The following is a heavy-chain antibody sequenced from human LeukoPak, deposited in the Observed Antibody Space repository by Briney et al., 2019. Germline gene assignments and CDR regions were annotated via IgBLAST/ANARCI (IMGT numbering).Heavy chain of an antibody. Sequence: GGSLRLSCAASGFTFSSYSMNWVRQAPGKGLEWVSYISSSSTIYYADSVKGRFTISRDNAKNSLYLQMNSPRAEDTAVYYCARSKTAFDYWGQGTLVTVSS. J-gene: IGHJ4*02. V-gene: IGHV3-48*01. CDR3: ARSKTAFDY. CDR1: GFTFSSYS. D-gene: IGHD2-21*02. CDR2: ISSSSTI.